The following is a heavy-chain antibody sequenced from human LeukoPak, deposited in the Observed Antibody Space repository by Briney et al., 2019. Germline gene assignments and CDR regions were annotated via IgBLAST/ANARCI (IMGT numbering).Heavy chain of an antibody. D-gene: IGHD6-13*01. CDR3: ARRIAEGDSYYIDY. CDR1: RYSPNRYW. CDR2: IDPSDSYT. V-gene: IGHV5-10-1*01. Sequence: GESLEGIVKGSRYSPNRYWNAGVRQMPGKGLEWMGRIDPSDSYTNYSPTFQGHVTMSADKSISTAYLQLSSLKASNTAMYYCARRIAEGDSYYIDYWGQGTLVTVSS. J-gene: IGHJ4*02.